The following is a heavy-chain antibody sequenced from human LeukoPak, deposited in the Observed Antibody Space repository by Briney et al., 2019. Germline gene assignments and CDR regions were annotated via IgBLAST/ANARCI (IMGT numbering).Heavy chain of an antibody. CDR1: GNTFAGYY. J-gene: IGHJ4*02. V-gene: IGHV1-69*06. CDR2: IIPIFGTA. CDR3: ARIDDRSSALTIDY. D-gene: IGHD3-10*01. Sequence: GASVKVSCKASGNTFAGYYVHWVRQAPGQGLEWMGGIIPIFGTANYAQKFQGRVTITADKSTSTAYMELSSLRSEDTAVYYCARIDDRSSALTIDYWGQGTLVTVSS.